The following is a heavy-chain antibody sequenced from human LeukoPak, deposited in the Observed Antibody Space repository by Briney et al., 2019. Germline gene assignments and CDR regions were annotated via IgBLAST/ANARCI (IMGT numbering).Heavy chain of an antibody. CDR1: GGSISSSSYY. V-gene: IGHV4-39*07. CDR2: IYYSGST. J-gene: IGHJ4*02. D-gene: IGHD1-26*01. CDR3: ARNPPSSGSYVSPFDY. Sequence: PSETLSLTCTVSGGSISSSSYYWGWIRQPPGKGLEWIGSIYYSGSTYYNPSLKSRVTISVDTSKNQFSLKLSSVTAADTAVYYCARNPPSSGSYVSPFDYWGQGTLVTVSS.